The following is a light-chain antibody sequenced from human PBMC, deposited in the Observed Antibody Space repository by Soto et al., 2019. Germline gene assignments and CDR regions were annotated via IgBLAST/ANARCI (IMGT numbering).Light chain of an antibody. CDR1: SNDVGGYNF. CDR2: DVS. CDR3: SSYAGSYTLV. Sequence: QSALTQPRSVSGSPGQSVTISCTGTSNDVGGYNFVSWYQQHPGKVPKLFIYDVSRRPSGVPDRFSGSKSGNTVSLTISGLQAEDEADYYCSSYAGSYTLVFGGGTKLTVL. J-gene: IGLJ2*01. V-gene: IGLV2-11*01.